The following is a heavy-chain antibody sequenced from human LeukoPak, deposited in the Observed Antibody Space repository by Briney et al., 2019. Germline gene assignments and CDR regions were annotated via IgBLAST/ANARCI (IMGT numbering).Heavy chain of an antibody. CDR1: GDSISSSSYY. D-gene: IGHD3-22*01. V-gene: IGHV4-39*07. CDR3: ARFLPYYDSSGNWFDP. CDR2: IYYSGSA. J-gene: IGHJ5*02. Sequence: PSETLSLTCTVSGDSISSSSYYWGWIRQPPGKGLEWIGSIYYSGSAYYNPSLKSRVTISVDTSKKQFSLKLSSVIAADTAVYYCARFLPYYDSSGNWFDPWGQGTLVTVSS.